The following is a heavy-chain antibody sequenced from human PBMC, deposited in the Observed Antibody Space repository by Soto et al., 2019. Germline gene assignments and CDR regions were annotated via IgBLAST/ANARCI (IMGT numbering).Heavy chain of an antibody. D-gene: IGHD6-19*01. CDR1: EFTFSSYR. J-gene: IGHJ4*02. CDR3: ARLPRGSGWYFAS. CDR2: ISTGSATT. V-gene: IGHV3-48*02. Sequence: WGSLRLSCAASEFTFSSYRMNWVRQAPGKGLEWISYISTGSATTYYADSVKGRFTISRDNAKKSLYLQMNSLRDEDTAVYYCARLPRGSGWYFASWDQGTLVAVSS.